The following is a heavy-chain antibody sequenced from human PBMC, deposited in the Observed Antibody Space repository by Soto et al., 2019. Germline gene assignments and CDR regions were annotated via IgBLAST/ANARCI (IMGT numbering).Heavy chain of an antibody. CDR2: ISGSSITI. J-gene: IGHJ4*02. CDR3: AIFLEGIPARPFDD. D-gene: IGHD6-6*01. CDR1: GFTFSDSY. V-gene: IGHV3-11*01. Sequence: QVQLVESRGGLVKPGGSVRLSCAASGFTFSDSYMSWVRQAPGHGLEWLSYISGSSITISHAESVKGRFTISRDNDKNPVYLQMDSLRAENTAVYYCAIFLEGIPARPFDDWGQGTLVTVSS.